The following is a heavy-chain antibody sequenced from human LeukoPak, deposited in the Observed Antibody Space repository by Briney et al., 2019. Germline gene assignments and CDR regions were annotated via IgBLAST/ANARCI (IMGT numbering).Heavy chain of an antibody. D-gene: IGHD4-17*01. V-gene: IGHV1-8*01. J-gene: IGHJ2*01. CDR1: GYTFTSYD. Sequence: ASVKVSCKASGYTFTSYDINWVRQATGQGLEWMGWLNPNTGNTGYAQKFQGRVTITRNTSISTAYMELSSLRSEDTAVYYCARGRAYDSGDLNWYFDLWGRGTLVTVSS. CDR2: LNPNTGNT. CDR3: ARGRAYDSGDLNWYFDL.